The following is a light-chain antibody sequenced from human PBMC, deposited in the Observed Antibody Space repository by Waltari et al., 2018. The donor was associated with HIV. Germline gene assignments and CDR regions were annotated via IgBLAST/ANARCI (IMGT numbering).Light chain of an antibody. CDR1: RYNVGSYAY. CDR3: CSYAGGNVFV. CDR2: EVS. J-gene: IGLJ1*01. V-gene: IGLV2-8*01. Sequence: QSALTQPPSASGSPGQSVTISCTGTRYNVGSYAYVSWFQLHPGKVPKLWIYEVSKRPSGVHDRFSGSTSGNTASLTVSGLQAEDEGDYYCCSYAGGNVFVFGTGTKVTVL.